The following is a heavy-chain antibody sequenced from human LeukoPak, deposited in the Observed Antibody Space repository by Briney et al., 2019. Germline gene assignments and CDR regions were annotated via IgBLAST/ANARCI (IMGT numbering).Heavy chain of an antibody. CDR1: GFTFSDVY. CDR2: ISISGSSI. Sequence: GGSLRLSCAASGFTFSDVYMNWIRQAPGKGLEWVSYISISGSSIYYADSVKGRFTISRDNAKNSLYLQMNNLRADDTAVYYCAKAPKYYGSGSFYYFDYWGQGTLVTVS. V-gene: IGHV3-11*04. D-gene: IGHD3-10*01. J-gene: IGHJ4*02. CDR3: AKAPKYYGSGSFYYFDY.